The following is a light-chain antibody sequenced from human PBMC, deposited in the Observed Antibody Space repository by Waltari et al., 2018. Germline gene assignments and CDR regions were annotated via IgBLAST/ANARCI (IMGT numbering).Light chain of an antibody. CDR1: SSDVGCYNY. V-gene: IGLV2-14*01. Sequence: QSALTQPASVSGSPGQSITIPCTGTSSDVGCYNYVSLYQQHPGKAPKLMIYDVSKRPSGVSNRFSGSKSGNTASLTISGLQAEDEADYYCSSYTSSSTLAVFGGGTQLTVL. J-gene: IGLJ7*01. CDR3: SSYTSSSTLAV. CDR2: DVS.